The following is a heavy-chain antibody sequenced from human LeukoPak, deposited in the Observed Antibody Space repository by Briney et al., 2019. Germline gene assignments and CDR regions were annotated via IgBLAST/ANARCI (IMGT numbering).Heavy chain of an antibody. V-gene: IGHV3-23*01. D-gene: IGHD2-2*01. CDR3: ARFGGASWTRYFDP. Sequence: GGSLRLSCAASRFTFSSFAMSWVRQAPGKGLEWVSAISGTGDGTYYADSVKGRFTISRDNSKNTLYLQLNSLRGEDTAVYYCARFGGASWTRYFDPWGQGTLVTVSS. CDR2: ISGTGDGT. CDR1: RFTFSSFA. J-gene: IGHJ5*02.